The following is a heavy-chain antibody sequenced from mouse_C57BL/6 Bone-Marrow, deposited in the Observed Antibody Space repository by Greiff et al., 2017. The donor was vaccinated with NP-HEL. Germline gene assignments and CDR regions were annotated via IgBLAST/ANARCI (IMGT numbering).Heavy chain of an antibody. CDR1: GFTFSDYY. V-gene: IGHV5-12*01. Sequence: EVKLVESGGGLVQPGGSLKLSCAASGFTFSDYYMYWVRQTPEKRLEWVAYISNGGGSTYYPDTVKGRFTISRANAKNTLYLQMSRLKSEDTAMYYCASHYYGSSLYWYFDVWGTGTTVTVSS. D-gene: IGHD1-1*01. CDR2: ISNGGGST. CDR3: ASHYYGSSLYWYFDV. J-gene: IGHJ1*03.